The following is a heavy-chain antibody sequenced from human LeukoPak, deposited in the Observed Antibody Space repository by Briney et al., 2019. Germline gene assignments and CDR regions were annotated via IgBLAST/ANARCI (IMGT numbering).Heavy chain of an antibody. CDR1: GFTFSNNA. CDR2: TSTSGGSA. CDR3: ARGGGLDV. Sequence: GGSLRLSCAASGFTFSNNAMSWVRQAPGEGLEWVSATSTSGGSAYYADSVKGRFTISRDNAKNSLYLQMSNLRAEDTAVYFCARGGGLDVWGQGATVTVSS. D-gene: IGHD3-16*01. J-gene: IGHJ6*02. V-gene: IGHV3-23*01.